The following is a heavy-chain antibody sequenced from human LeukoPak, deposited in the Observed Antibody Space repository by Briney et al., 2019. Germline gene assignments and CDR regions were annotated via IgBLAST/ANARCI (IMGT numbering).Heavy chain of an antibody. CDR3: ARDPSAVAGFFDY. Sequence: GGSLRLSCAASGFTFRSYWMHWVRHAPGKGLVWVSRMNSDGSSTSYADSVKGRFTISRDNSKNTLYLQMNSLRADDTAVYYCARDPSAVAGFFDYWAREPWSPSPQ. D-gene: IGHD6-19*01. J-gene: IGHJ4*02. V-gene: IGHV3-74*01. CDR2: MNSDGSST. CDR1: GFTFRSYW.